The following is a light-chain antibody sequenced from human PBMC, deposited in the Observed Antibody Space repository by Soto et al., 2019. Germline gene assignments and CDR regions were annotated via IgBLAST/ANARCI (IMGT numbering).Light chain of an antibody. Sequence: EIVMTQSPATLSVSLGERATLSCRASQSVSSNLAWYKQKPGQPPSLLIYGASARATGIPARFSGSGSGTEFTLTISSLQYEDFAVYYCQHYKNWPFTFGQGTKLEIK. CDR1: QSVSSN. V-gene: IGKV3-15*01. J-gene: IGKJ2*01. CDR2: GAS. CDR3: QHYKNWPFT.